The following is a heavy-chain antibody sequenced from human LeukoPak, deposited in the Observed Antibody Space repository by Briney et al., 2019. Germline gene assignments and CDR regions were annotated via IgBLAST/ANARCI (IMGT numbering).Heavy chain of an antibody. D-gene: IGHD2-8*02. J-gene: IGHJ4*02. Sequence: GGSLRLSCSASGFIFNNYWMHWARQAPGKGLVWISRVSPDGRSTNYADSVKGRFTISRDNAKNTLYLQMNSLSAEDTAIYYCAKVDGTGNSVFDYWGQGTLVPVSS. CDR2: VSPDGRST. V-gene: IGHV3-74*01. CDR1: GFIFNNYW. CDR3: AKVDGTGNSVFDY.